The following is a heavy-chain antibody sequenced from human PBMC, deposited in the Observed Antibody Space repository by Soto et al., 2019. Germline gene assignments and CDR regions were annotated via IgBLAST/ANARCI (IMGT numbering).Heavy chain of an antibody. D-gene: IGHD2-2*01. Sequence: GGSLRVSCAASGFTFSNYAMHWVRQAPGKGLEWVAVISYDGNNRYYADSVKGRFTISRDNSRNTLYLQMNSLRSDDTAVYYCAREDVVVPAPYLGAFDIWGQGTMVTVSS. J-gene: IGHJ3*02. CDR2: ISYDGNNR. CDR1: GFTFSNYA. CDR3: AREDVVVPAPYLGAFDI. V-gene: IGHV3-30-3*01.